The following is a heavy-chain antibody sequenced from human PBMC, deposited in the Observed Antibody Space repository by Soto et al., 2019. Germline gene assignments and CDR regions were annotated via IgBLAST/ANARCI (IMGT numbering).Heavy chain of an antibody. Sequence: GGSLRLSCAASGFTFSSYWMTWVRQAPGKGLEWVANIKQDGSEKYYVDSVRGRFTMSRDNAKNSLYLQMNSLRAEDTAVYYCARVVGATQMDFDYWGQGTLVTVSS. V-gene: IGHV3-7*01. D-gene: IGHD1-26*01. CDR1: GFTFSSYW. J-gene: IGHJ4*02. CDR2: IKQDGSEK. CDR3: ARVVGATQMDFDY.